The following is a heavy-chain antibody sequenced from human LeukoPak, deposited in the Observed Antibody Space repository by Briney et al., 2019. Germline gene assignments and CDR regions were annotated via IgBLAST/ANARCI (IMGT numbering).Heavy chain of an antibody. Sequence: SVKVSCKASGGTFSSYAISWVRQAPGQGLEWMGGIIPIFGTANYAQKFQGRVTITADESTSTAYMELSSLRSEDTAVYYCARALYYYDSSGSPGGYWDQGTLVTVSS. V-gene: IGHV1-69*13. CDR1: GGTFSSYA. CDR3: ARALYYYDSSGSPGGY. CDR2: IIPIFGTA. J-gene: IGHJ4*02. D-gene: IGHD3-22*01.